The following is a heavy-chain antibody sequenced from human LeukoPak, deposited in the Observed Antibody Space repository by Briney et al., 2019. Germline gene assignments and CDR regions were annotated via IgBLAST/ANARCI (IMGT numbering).Heavy chain of an antibody. J-gene: IGHJ3*02. Sequence: SVKVSCKASGGTFSSYAISWGRQAPGQGLGWMGGSIPIFGTANYAQKFQGRVTITADESTSTAYMELSSLRSEDTAVYYCARAGATIQGAFDIWGQGTMVTVSS. V-gene: IGHV1-69*13. D-gene: IGHD1-26*01. CDR2: SIPIFGTA. CDR1: GGTFSSYA. CDR3: ARAGATIQGAFDI.